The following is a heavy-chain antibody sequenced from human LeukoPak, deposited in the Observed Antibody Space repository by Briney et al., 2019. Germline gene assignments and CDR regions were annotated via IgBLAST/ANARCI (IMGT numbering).Heavy chain of an antibody. V-gene: IGHV5-51*01. CDR2: IYPGDSDT. CDR3: ARVSAVAGQGCDY. CDR1: GYSFTTYW. D-gene: IGHD6-19*01. J-gene: IGHJ4*02. Sequence: KVSCKGSGYSFTTYWIGWVRQMPGEGLEWMGIIYPGDSDTRYIPAFHGQVTISVDKTISTANLQWSSPKASDTAMYYCARVSAVAGQGCDYWGQGTLVTVSS.